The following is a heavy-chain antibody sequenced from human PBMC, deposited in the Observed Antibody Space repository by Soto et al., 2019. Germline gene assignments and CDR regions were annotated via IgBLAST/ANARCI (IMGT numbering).Heavy chain of an antibody. Sequence: QVQLVQSGAEVKKPGSSVKVSCKASGDIFSTYAISWLRQAPGQGLEWMGGIIPIFGTPTYAQRFQGRVTITADESTSTAYMELSRLRSEDTAVYYCARDRDDYGSGNYYNRIDFWGQGTLVTVSS. V-gene: IGHV1-69*01. CDR2: IIPIFGTP. CDR1: GDIFSTYA. D-gene: IGHD3-10*01. CDR3: ARDRDDYGSGNYYNRIDF. J-gene: IGHJ4*02.